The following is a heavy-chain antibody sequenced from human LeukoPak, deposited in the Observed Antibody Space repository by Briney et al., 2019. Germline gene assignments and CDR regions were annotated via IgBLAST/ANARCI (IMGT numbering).Heavy chain of an antibody. CDR2: ISGSGGST. V-gene: IGHV3-23*01. CDR3: AKADSNYYDSSGYYYVGY. CDR1: GFTFSSYA. D-gene: IGHD3-22*01. Sequence: GASLRLSCAASGFTFSSYAMSWVRQAPGKGLEWVSAISGSGGSTYYADSVKGRFTISRDNSKNTLYPQMNSLRAEDTAVYYCAKADSNYYDSSGYYYVGYWGQGTLVTVSS. J-gene: IGHJ4*02.